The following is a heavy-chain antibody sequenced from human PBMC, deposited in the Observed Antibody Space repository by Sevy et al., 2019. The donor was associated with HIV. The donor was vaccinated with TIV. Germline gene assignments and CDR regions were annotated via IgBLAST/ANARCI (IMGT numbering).Heavy chain of an antibody. V-gene: IGHV3-72*01. CDR3: IRGLNGNDEPNGDY. CDR2: SRNRVNSYST. CDR1: GFTFTDHY. J-gene: IGHJ4*02. Sequence: GGSLRLSCVASGFTFTDHYMDWVRQAPGKGLEWIGRSRNRVNSYSTEYAVSVKGRFTISRDASGSSLYVQMNSLKTEDTAVYYCIRGLNGNDEPNGDYWGQGTLVTVSS. D-gene: IGHD1-1*01.